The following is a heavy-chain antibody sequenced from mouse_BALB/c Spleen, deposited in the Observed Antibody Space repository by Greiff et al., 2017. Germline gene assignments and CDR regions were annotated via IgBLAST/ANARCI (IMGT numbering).Heavy chain of an antibody. Sequence: EVKLMESGGGLVKPGGSLKLSCAASGFTFSSYTMSWVRQTPEKRLEWVAYISNGGGSTYYPDTVKGRFTISRDNAKNTLYLQMSSLKSEDTAMYYCARHRGGDYGYFDYWGQGTTLTVSS. CDR2: ISNGGGST. CDR1: GFTFSSYT. V-gene: IGHV5-12-2*01. D-gene: IGHD1-1*02. CDR3: ARHRGGDYGYFDY. J-gene: IGHJ2*01.